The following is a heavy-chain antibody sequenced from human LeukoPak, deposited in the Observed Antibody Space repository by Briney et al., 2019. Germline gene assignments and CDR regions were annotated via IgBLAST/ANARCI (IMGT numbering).Heavy chain of an antibody. D-gene: IGHD4-11*01. V-gene: IGHV4-31*01. CDR2: IYYSGST. CDR3: ARGPVRDYSNY. Sequence: PSETLSLTCTVSGVSISSGGYYWSWIRQHPGKGLEWIGYIYYSGSTYYNPSLKSLLTISLDTSNNQFSLKLSSVTAADTAVYYCARGPVRDYSNYWGQGTLVTVSS. J-gene: IGHJ4*02. CDR1: GVSISSGGYY.